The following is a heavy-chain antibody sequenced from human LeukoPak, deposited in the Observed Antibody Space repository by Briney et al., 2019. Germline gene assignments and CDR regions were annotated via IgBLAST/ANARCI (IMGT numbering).Heavy chain of an antibody. CDR1: GYTFTSYD. CDR2: MNPNSGNT. CDR3: ARGRGSSWYVRVLGY. J-gene: IGHJ4*02. Sequence: GASVKVSCKASGYTFTSYDINWVRQATGQGLEWMGWMNPNSGNTGYAQKFQGRVTMTRNTSISTACMELSSLRSEDTAVYYCARGRGSSWYVRVLGYWGQGTLVTVSS. D-gene: IGHD6-13*01. V-gene: IGHV1-8*01.